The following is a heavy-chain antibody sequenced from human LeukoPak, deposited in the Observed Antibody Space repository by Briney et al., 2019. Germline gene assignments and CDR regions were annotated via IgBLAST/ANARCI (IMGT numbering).Heavy chain of an antibody. CDR2: VDPEDGET. J-gene: IGHJ4*02. V-gene: IGHV1-69-2*01. D-gene: IGHD2-2*01. CDR1: GYTFTDYY. Sequence: ATVKISCKASGYTFTDYYMHWVQQAPGKGLEWMGRVDPEDGETIYAEKFQGRVTITADTSTDTAYMQLSSLRSEDTAVYYCATRGLDCSSIGCFPYWGQGTLVTVSS. CDR3: ATRGLDCSSIGCFPY.